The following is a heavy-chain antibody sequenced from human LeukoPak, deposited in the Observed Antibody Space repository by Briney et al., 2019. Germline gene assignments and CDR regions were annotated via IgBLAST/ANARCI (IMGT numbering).Heavy chain of an antibody. V-gene: IGHV3-7*01. Sequence: GGSLRLSCAASGFTFSSYWMSWVRQAPGKGLEWVANIKQDGSEKYYVDSVKGRFTISRDNAKNSLYLQMNSLRAEDTAVYYCARDITIFGVVIINGQADYWGQGTLVTVSS. J-gene: IGHJ4*02. CDR2: IKQDGSEK. CDR3: ARDITIFGVVIINGQADY. CDR1: GFTFSSYW. D-gene: IGHD3-3*01.